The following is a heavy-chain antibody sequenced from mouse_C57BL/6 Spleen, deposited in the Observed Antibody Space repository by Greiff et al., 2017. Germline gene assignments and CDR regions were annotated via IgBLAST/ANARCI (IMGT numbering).Heavy chain of an antibody. Sequence: VQLQQSGAELARPGASVKLSCKASGYTFTSYGISWVKQRTGQGLEWIGEIYPRSGNTYYNEKFKGKATLTADKSSSTAYMELRSLTSEDSAVYFCARDRSGSYRAMDYWGQGTSVTVSS. D-gene: IGHD1-1*02. V-gene: IGHV1-81*01. CDR3: ARDRSGSYRAMDY. CDR2: IYPRSGNT. J-gene: IGHJ4*01. CDR1: GYTFTSYG.